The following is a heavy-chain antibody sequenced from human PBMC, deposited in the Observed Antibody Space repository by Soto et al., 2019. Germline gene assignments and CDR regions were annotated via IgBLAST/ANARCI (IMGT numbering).Heavy chain of an antibody. V-gene: IGHV3-11*05. CDR3: ARSSWYGEDWFDP. J-gene: IGHJ5*02. Sequence: QVQLVESGGGLVKPGGSLRLSCAASEFTFSDYYMSWIRQAPGKGLEWVSYINSSSSYTNYADSVKGRFTISRDNAKNSLYLQMNSLRAEDTAVYYCARSSWYGEDWFDPWGQGTLVTVSS. CDR1: EFTFSDYY. D-gene: IGHD6-13*01. CDR2: INSSSSYT.